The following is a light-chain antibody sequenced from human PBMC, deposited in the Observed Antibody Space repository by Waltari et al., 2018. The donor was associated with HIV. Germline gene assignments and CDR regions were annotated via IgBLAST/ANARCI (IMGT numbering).Light chain of an antibody. CDR1: QSVTNNY. Sequence: EIVLTQSPGTLSLSPGDGVTPSCMASQSVTNNYIAWYQQKPGQAPRLLIYGVSNRATGIPDRFSGGGSGTDFTLTISRLEPEDFAVYYCQQYTSSPYTFGQGTNLEIK. CDR3: QQYTSSPYT. J-gene: IGKJ2*01. CDR2: GVS. V-gene: IGKV3-20*01.